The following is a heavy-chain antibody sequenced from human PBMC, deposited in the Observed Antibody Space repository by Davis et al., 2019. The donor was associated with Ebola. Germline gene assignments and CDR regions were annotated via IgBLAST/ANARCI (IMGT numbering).Heavy chain of an antibody. D-gene: IGHD2-8*02. Sequence: SETLSLTCTVSGGSISSSSYYWGWIRQPPGKGLEWIGSIYYSGSTYYNPSLKSRVTISVDTSKNQFSLKLSSVTAADTAVYYCASHRDLVVYAIDYYYGMDVWGQGTTVTVSS. CDR2: IYYSGST. CDR3: ASHRDLVVYAIDYYYGMDV. J-gene: IGHJ6*02. V-gene: IGHV4-39*01. CDR1: GGSISSSSYY.